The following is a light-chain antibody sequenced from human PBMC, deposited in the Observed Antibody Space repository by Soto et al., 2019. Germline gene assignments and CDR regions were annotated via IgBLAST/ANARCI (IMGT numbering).Light chain of an antibody. CDR3: CSYASSITWV. CDR2: EVD. CDR1: SSDVGTYNL. V-gene: IGLV2-23*02. J-gene: IGLJ3*02. Sequence: QSVLTQPASVSGSPGQSITISCTGTSSDVGTYNLVSWYQQHPGKVPKLIIFEVDKRPSGVSDRFSGSKSGNRASLTISGLQAEDEADYYCCSYASSITWVFGGGTKVTVL.